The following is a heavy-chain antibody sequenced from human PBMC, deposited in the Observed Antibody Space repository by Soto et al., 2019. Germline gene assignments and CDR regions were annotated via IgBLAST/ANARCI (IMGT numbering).Heavy chain of an antibody. V-gene: IGHV1-18*04. CDR3: ARGGYYDSSGSRNYHYYGMNV. CDR1: GYIFTSYY. Sequence: ASVKVSCKASGYIFTSYYIHWVRQAPGQGLEWLGWISPYDGNTKYAQILQGRVSMTTDTSTKTAYMEVRSLRSDDTAVYYCARGGYYDSSGSRNYHYYGMNVWGQGTTVTVSS. CDR2: ISPYDGNT. D-gene: IGHD3-22*01. J-gene: IGHJ6*02.